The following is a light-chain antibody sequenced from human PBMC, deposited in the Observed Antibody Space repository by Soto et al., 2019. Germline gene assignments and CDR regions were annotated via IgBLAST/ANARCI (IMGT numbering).Light chain of an antibody. CDR3: GTWDSSLSAYVV. Sequence: QSVLTQPPSVSAAPGQKVTISCSGSSSNIGNNYVSWYQQLPGTAPKLLIYDNNKRPSGIPVRFAGSKSGTSATLGITGLQTGDEADYYCGTWDSSLSAYVVFGGGTKVTVL. CDR2: DNN. CDR1: SSNIGNNY. J-gene: IGLJ2*01. V-gene: IGLV1-51*01.